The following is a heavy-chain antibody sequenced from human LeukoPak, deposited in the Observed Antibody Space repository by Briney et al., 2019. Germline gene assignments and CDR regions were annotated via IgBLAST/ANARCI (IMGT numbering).Heavy chain of an antibody. J-gene: IGHJ4*02. Sequence: GGSLRLSCAASGFTFSSYAMSWVRQDRGKGLEWVSAISGSGGSTYYAYSVKGRFTISRDTSKNPLYLQMNSLRAEDTAVYYCAKVGYYDSSGYYYWGQGTLVTVSS. CDR1: GFTFSSYA. CDR2: ISGSGGST. CDR3: AKVGYYDSSGYYY. V-gene: IGHV3-23*01. D-gene: IGHD3-22*01.